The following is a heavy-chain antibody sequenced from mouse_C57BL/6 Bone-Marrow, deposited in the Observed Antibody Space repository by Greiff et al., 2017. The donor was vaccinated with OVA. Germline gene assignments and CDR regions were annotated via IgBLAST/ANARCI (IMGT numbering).Heavy chain of an antibody. CDR1: GFTFSSYA. CDR2: ISDGGSYT. CDR3: ARRYYFDY. J-gene: IGHJ2*01. Sequence: EVKLVESGGGLVKPGGSLKLSCAASGFTFSSYAMSWVRQTPEKRLEWVATISDGGSYTYYPDNVKGRFTISRDNATNNLYLQMSHLKSEDTAMYYCARRYYFDYWGQGTTLTVSS. V-gene: IGHV5-4*03.